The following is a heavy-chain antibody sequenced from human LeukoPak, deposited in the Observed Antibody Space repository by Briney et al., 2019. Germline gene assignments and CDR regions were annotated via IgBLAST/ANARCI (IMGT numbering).Heavy chain of an antibody. J-gene: IGHJ4*02. CDR3: AKELDTMFFDY. V-gene: IGHV3-43*01. D-gene: IGHD3-10*02. Sequence: PGGSIRLSCATSGFNFHRYTIHWVRHAPGKGLEWVSLAGWAGATTYYSDSVRGRFTISRDSGRNSVYLQMNSLTTDDTAFYFCAKELDTMFFDYWGQGALVTVSS. CDR1: GFNFHRYT. CDR2: AGWAGATT.